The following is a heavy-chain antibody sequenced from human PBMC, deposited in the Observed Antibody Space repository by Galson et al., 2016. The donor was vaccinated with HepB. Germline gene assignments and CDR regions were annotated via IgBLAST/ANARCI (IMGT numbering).Heavy chain of an antibody. D-gene: IGHD3-10*01. CDR2: ITNRSPIA. Sequence: SLRLSCAASGFAFSNYALGWVRQAPGKGLQWVSVITNRSPIAYYGDSVKGRFTISRDNSKNMLTLQMNSLRAEDTVVYYCARGSYPSGAFDYWGQGALVTVSS. CDR3: ARGSYPSGAFDY. V-gene: IGHV3-23*01. J-gene: IGHJ4*02. CDR1: GFAFSNYA.